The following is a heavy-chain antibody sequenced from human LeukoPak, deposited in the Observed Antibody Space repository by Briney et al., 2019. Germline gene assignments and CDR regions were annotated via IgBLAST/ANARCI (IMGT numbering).Heavy chain of an antibody. D-gene: IGHD5/OR15-5a*01. CDR1: GFTFNTYS. J-gene: IGHJ4*02. V-gene: IGHV3-48*01. Sequence: GGSLRLSCAASGFTFNTYSMNWVRQAPGKGLEWVSYIGIGSTSIYYADSVKGRFTISRDNAKSSLYLQMNSLRAEDTAVYYCAKDVYDYFDYWGQGTLVTVSS. CDR2: IGIGSTSI. CDR3: AKDVYDYFDY.